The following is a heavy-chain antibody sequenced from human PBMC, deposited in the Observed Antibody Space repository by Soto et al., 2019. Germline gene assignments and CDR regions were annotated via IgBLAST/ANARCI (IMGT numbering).Heavy chain of an antibody. CDR1: GFTFSSYA. J-gene: IGHJ4*02. V-gene: IGHV3-23*01. Sequence: EVQLLESGGGLVQPGGSLRLSCAASGFTFSSYAMSWVRQAPGKGLEWVSAISGSGGSTYYADSVKGRFTISRDNSKNTLYRQMNSLRAEDTAVYYCAKGGGYGDYVAYWGQGPLVTVSS. CDR3: AKGGGYGDYVAY. D-gene: IGHD4-17*01. CDR2: ISGSGGST.